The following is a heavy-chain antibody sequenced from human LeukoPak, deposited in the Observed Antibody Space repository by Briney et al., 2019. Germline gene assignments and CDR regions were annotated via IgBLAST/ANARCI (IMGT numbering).Heavy chain of an antibody. V-gene: IGHV4-59*01. CDR2: IYYSGST. CDR3: ARHLKGVLSV. Sequence: SETLSLTCTVSGGSISSYYWSWIRQPPGKGLEWIGYIYYSGSTNYNPSLKSRVTISVDTSKNQSSLKLSSVTAADTAVYYCARHLKGVLSVWGQGTLVTVSS. CDR1: GGSISSYY. J-gene: IGHJ4*02. D-gene: IGHD3-3*01.